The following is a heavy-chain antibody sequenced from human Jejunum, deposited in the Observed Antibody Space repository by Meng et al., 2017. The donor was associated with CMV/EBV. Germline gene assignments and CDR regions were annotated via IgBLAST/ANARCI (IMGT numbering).Heavy chain of an antibody. J-gene: IGHJ4*02. D-gene: IGHD6-19*01. CDR3: ARTQWHVGYFDN. Sequence: SLGSVGSSSYSWGCLRRPPGKGLEWIGSIHYTGSTNYNPSLKTRVSISEDTSKNEFSLTLTSVTAADTAVYYCARTQWHVGYFDNWGQGTLVTVSS. CDR1: LGSVGSSSYS. CDR2: IHYTGST. V-gene: IGHV4-39*07.